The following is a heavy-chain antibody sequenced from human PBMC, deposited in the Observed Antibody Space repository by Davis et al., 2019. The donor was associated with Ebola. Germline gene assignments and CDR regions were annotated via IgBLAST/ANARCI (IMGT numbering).Heavy chain of an antibody. CDR2: IKQDGSEK. D-gene: IGHD3-3*01. CDR1: GFTFSSYA. V-gene: IGHV3-7*03. CDR3: AKGHDFWSGYYPYPFYYYGMDV. Sequence: GESLKISCAASGFTFSSYAMSWVRQAPGKGLEWVANIKQDGSEKYYVDSVKGRFTISRDNSKNTLYLQMNSLRAEDTALYYCAKGHDFWSGYYPYPFYYYGMDVWGQGTTVTVSS. J-gene: IGHJ6*02.